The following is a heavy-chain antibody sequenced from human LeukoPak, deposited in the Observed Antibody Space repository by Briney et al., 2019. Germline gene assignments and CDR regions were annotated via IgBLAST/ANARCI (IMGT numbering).Heavy chain of an antibody. CDR1: GYTFTGYY. CDR3: ARLKYSGSYVDLDY. V-gene: IGHV1-2*02. J-gene: IGHJ4*02. CDR2: INPNSGGT. Sequence: ASVKVSCKDSGYTFTGYYMHWVRQAPGQGLEWMGWINPNSGGTNYAQKFQGRVTMTRDTSISTAYMELSRLRSDDTAVYYCARLKYSGSYVDLDYWGQGTLVTVSS. D-gene: IGHD1-26*01.